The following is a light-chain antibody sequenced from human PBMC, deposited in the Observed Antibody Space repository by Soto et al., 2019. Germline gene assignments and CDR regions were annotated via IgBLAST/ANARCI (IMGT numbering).Light chain of an antibody. V-gene: IGKV3-20*01. CDR3: QQYGSSLLT. J-gene: IGKJ4*01. Sequence: EIVLTQSPGTLSLSPGERATLSCRASQSISSSYLAWYQQKPGQAPRLLIYGISSRATGIPDRFSGSGSGTVFTLTISRLEPEDFAVYYCQQYGSSLLTFGGGTKVEI. CDR1: QSISSSY. CDR2: GIS.